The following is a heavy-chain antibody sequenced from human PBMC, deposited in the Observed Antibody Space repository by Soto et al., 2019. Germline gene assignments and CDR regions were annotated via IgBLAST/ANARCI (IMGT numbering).Heavy chain of an antibody. Sequence: PSETLSLTCTVSGGSISSYYWSWIRQPPGKGLEWIGYMYYSGSTTYNPPLKSRVTISVDTSNNQFSLKLSSVTAADTAVYYCVRGYCAGGSCYNAFDIWGQGTMVTVSS. CDR2: MYYSGST. D-gene: IGHD2-15*01. J-gene: IGHJ3*02. CDR1: GGSISSYY. V-gene: IGHV4-59*08. CDR3: VRGYCAGGSCYNAFDI.